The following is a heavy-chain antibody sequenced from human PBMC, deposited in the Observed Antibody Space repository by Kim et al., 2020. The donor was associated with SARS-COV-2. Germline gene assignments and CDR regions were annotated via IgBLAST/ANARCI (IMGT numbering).Heavy chain of an antibody. CDR3: ARGPGPYGGAAQTGPFDY. CDR1: GGTFSSYA. D-gene: IGHD6-13*01. V-gene: IGHV1-69*13. CDR2: IIPIFGTA. J-gene: IGHJ4*02. Sequence: SVKVSCKASGGTFSSYAISWVRQAPGQGLEWMGGIIPIFGTANYAQKFQGRVTITADESTSTAYMELSSLRSEDTAVYYCARGPGPYGGAAQTGPFDYWGQGTLVTVSS.